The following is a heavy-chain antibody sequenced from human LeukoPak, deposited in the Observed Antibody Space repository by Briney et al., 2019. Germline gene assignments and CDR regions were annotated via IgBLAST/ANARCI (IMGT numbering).Heavy chain of an antibody. CDR3: ARDEFTVTTGVDY. V-gene: IGHV3-33*01. Sequence: TGGSLRLSCAASGFTFSSYGMHWVRQAPGKGLEWVAVIWYDGSNKYYADSVKGRFTISRDKSKNTLYLQMNSLRAEDTAVYYCARDEFTVTTGVDYWGQGTLVTVSS. D-gene: IGHD4-17*01. CDR1: GFTFSSYG. J-gene: IGHJ4*02. CDR2: IWYDGSNK.